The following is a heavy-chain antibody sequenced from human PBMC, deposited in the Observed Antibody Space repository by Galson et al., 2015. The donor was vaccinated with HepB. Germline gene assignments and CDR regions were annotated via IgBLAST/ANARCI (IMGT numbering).Heavy chain of an antibody. CDR3: ALIVPELLGG. CDR2: ISSSSSYI. D-gene: IGHD1-26*01. CDR1: GFTFSSYS. Sequence: SLRLSCAASGFTFSSYSMNRVRQAPGKGLEWVSSISSSSSYIYYADSVKGRFTISRDNAKNSLYLQMNSLRAEDTAVYYCALIVPELLGGWGQGTLVTVSS. J-gene: IGHJ4*02. V-gene: IGHV3-21*01.